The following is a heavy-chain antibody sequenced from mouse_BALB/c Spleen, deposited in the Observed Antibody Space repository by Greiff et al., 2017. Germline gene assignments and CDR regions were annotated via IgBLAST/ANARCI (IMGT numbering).Heavy chain of an antibody. CDR1: GFTFSDYY. CDR2: ISDGGSYT. CDR3: ARDVGGYDLD. J-gene: IGHJ3*01. V-gene: IGHV5-4*02. Sequence: EVKLVESGGGLVKPGGSLKLSCAASGFTFSDYYMYWVRQTPEKRLEWVATISDGGSYTYYPDSVKGRFTISRDNAKNNLYLQMSSLKSEDTAMYYCARDVGGYDLDWGQGTLVTVSA. D-gene: IGHD2-2*01.